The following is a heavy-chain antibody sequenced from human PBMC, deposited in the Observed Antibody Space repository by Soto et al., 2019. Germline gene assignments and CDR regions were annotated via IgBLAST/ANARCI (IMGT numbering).Heavy chain of an antibody. CDR3: AKDMFFGAATMMGFFDY. V-gene: IGHV3-9*01. D-gene: IGHD3-22*01. Sequence: EVQLVESGGGLVQPGRSLRLSCAASGFTFDDYAMHWVRQVPGKGLEWVSSISWNSGSIDYADSVKGRFTISRGSARNSLYLQMNSLRADDTALYSCAKDMFFGAATMMGFFDYWGQGTLVTVSS. CDR2: ISWNSGSI. J-gene: IGHJ4*02. CDR1: GFTFDDYA.